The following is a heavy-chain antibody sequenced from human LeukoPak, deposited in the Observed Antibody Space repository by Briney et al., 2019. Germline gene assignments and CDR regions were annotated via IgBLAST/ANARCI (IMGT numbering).Heavy chain of an antibody. D-gene: IGHD6-19*01. CDR3: AREGAGSDRDY. Sequence: PGGPLRLSCAASGFTFSSYQMNWVRQAPGKGLEWVSYISSSGSTTYYAASVKGRFTISRDNAKNLLSLQMNSLRVEDTAVYYCAREGAGSDRDYWGQGTLVTVSS. V-gene: IGHV3-48*03. CDR2: ISSSGSTT. CDR1: GFTFSSYQ. J-gene: IGHJ4*02.